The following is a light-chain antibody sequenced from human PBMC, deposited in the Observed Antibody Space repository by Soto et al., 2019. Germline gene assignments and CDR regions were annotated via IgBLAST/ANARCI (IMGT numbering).Light chain of an antibody. J-gene: IGLJ1*01. CDR3: ISYPSSRTYV. V-gene: IGLV2-14*01. Sequence: QSVLTQPASVSGSPGQSITISCTGTSSDVGGYNYVSWYQQHPGKAPKLMIYDVSNRPSGVSDRFSGSKSGNTASLAISGLQAEDEAHYSWISYPSSRTYVFGPGTKLTVL. CDR1: SSDVGGYNY. CDR2: DVS.